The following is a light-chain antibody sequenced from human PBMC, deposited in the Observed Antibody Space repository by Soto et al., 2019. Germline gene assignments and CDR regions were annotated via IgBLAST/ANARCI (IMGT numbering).Light chain of an antibody. V-gene: IGKV3-11*01. CDR1: QSVSSY. CDR3: QQRSNCPPWT. J-gene: IGKJ1*01. CDR2: DAS. Sequence: EIVLTQAPATLSLSPWERATLSCRASQSVSSYLAWYQQKPGQAPRLLIYDASNRATGIPARFSGSGSGTDFTLTISSLEPEDFAVYYCQQRSNCPPWTFGQGTKVDI.